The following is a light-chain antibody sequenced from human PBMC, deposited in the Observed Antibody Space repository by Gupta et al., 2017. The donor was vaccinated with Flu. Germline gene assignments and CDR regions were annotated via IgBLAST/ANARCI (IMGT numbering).Light chain of an antibody. CDR3: AAWDDSLNGSV. Sequence: QSVLTQPPSASGTPGQRVTISCSGSSSNIGSNTVNWYQQLPGTAPKLLIYTNNQRPSGVPDRFYGSKSGTSASLAISGLQSEDEADYYCAAWDDSLNGSVFGTGTKVTVL. CDR1: SSNIGSNT. V-gene: IGLV1-44*01. CDR2: TNN. J-gene: IGLJ1*01.